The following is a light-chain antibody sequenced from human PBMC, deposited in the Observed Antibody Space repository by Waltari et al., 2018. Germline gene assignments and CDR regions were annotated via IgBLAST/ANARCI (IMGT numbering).Light chain of an antibody. CDR3: QQYYSTPYT. CDR2: WAS. CDR1: QSVLYSSNNKNY. V-gene: IGKV4-1*01. Sequence: DIVMTQSPDSLAVSLDERATINCKSSQSVLYSSNNKNYLAWYLQKPGQPPKLLIYWASTRESGVPDRFSGSGSGTDFTLTISSLQAEDVAVYYCQQYYSTPYTFGQGTKLEIK. J-gene: IGKJ2*01.